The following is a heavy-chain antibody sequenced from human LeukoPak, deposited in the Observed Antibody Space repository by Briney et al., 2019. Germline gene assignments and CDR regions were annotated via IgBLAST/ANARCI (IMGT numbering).Heavy chain of an antibody. Sequence: SETLSLTCAVYGGSFSGYYWSWIRQPPGKGLEWIGEINHSGSTNYNPSLKSRVTISVDTSKNQFSLKLSSVTAADTAVYYYARGKRNRYYYDSSAFYGYWGQGTLVTVSS. D-gene: IGHD3-22*01. J-gene: IGHJ4*02. V-gene: IGHV4-34*01. CDR1: GGSFSGYY. CDR2: INHSGST. CDR3: ARGKRNRYYYDSSAFYGY.